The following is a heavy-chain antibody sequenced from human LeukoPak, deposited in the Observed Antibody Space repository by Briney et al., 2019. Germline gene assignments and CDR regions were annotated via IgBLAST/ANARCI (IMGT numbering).Heavy chain of an antibody. J-gene: IGHJ4*02. D-gene: IGHD2-21*02. CDR2: IRYDVSNK. V-gene: IGHV3-30*02. CDR1: GFTFSSYG. Sequence: GGSLRLSCAASGFTFSSYGMHWVRQAPGKGLEWVAFIRYDVSNKYYAGSVKGRFTIYRDNSKNTLYLPMNSLRAEDTAVYYCAKDQIVVTAIWGGDYWGQGTLVTVSS. CDR3: AKDQIVVTAIWGGDY.